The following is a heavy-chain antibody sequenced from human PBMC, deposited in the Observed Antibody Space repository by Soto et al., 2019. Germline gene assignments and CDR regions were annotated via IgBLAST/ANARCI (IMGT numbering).Heavy chain of an antibody. CDR2: SRNKVKSYTT. J-gene: IGHJ4*02. Sequence: EEQLVESGGGLVQPGGSLTLSCAASGFSFSDYYMEWVRQAPGKGLEWVARSRNKVKSYTTDYAASVTGRFTISRDLSKNSLYLEMNNLKSEGTAVYYCSKLEGGWGQGTLVTVSS. CDR1: GFSFSDYY. V-gene: IGHV3-72*01. CDR3: SKLEGG. D-gene: IGHD3-3*01.